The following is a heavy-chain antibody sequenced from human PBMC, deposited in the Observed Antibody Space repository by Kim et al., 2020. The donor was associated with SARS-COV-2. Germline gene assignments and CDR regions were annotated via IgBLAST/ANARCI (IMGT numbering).Heavy chain of an antibody. Sequence: KFQGRVTITADESTSPAYMGLGSLRSEDTAVYYCARDRRVAGYYGMDVWGQGTTVTVSS. CDR3: ARDRRVAGYYGMDV. D-gene: IGHD2-15*01. V-gene: IGHV1-69*01. J-gene: IGHJ6*02.